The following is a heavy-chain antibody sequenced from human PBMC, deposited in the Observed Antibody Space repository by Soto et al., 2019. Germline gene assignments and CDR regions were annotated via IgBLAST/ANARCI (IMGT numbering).Heavy chain of an antibody. J-gene: IGHJ4*02. CDR3: AKGNLYDILTGYSTYYFDY. Sequence: GGSLRLSFAASGFTFSSYAMSWVRQAPGKGLGWVSAISGSGGSTYYADSVKGRFTISRDNSKNTLYLQMNSLRAEDTAVYYCAKGNLYDILTGYSTYYFDYWGQGTLVTVSS. CDR2: ISGSGGST. CDR1: GFTFSSYA. D-gene: IGHD3-9*01. V-gene: IGHV3-23*01.